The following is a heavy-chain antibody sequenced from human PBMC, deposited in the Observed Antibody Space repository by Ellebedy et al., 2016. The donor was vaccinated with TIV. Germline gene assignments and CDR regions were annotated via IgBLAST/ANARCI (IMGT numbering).Heavy chain of an antibody. V-gene: IGHV4-59*08. CDR3: ARQGHSSGWYVGEYYFDY. CDR2: IHHSGNS. J-gene: IGHJ4*02. Sequence: MPSETLSLTCSVSGGSINNYYWAWIRQPPGQGLEWIGDIHHSGNSLIHPSLKSRVTLSLDTSKNQFSLKLSSVTAADTAVYYCARQGHSSGWYVGEYYFDYWGQGTLLTVSS. CDR1: GGSINNYY. D-gene: IGHD6-19*01.